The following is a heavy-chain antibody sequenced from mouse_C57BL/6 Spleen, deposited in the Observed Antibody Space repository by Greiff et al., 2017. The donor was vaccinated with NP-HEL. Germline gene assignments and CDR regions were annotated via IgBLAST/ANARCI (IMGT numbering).Heavy chain of an antibody. J-gene: IGHJ4*01. Sequence: DVKLVESGGGLVKPGGSLKLSCAASGFTFSSYAMSWVRQTPEKRLEWVATISDGGSYTYYPDNVKGRFTISRDNAKNNLYLQMSHLKSEDTAMYYCARDYGYYAMDYWGQGTSVTVSS. D-gene: IGHD1-1*02. CDR1: GFTFSSYA. V-gene: IGHV5-4*01. CDR3: ARDYGYYAMDY. CDR2: ISDGGSYT.